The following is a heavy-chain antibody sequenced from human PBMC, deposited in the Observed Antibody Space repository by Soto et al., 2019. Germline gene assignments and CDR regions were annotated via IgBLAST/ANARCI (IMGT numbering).Heavy chain of an antibody. Sequence: SETLSLTCTVSGGSISSGGYYWSWIRQHPGKGLEWIGYIYYSGSTYYNPSLKSRVTISVDTSKNQFSLKLSSVTAADTAVYYCARDRIVVVPAAIPSYYYYGMDVWGQGTTVTVSS. D-gene: IGHD2-2*01. V-gene: IGHV4-31*03. J-gene: IGHJ6*02. CDR1: GGSISSGGYY. CDR2: IYYSGST. CDR3: ARDRIVVVPAAIPSYYYYGMDV.